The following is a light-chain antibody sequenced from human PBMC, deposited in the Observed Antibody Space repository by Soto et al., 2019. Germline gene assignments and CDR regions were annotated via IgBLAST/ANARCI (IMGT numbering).Light chain of an antibody. CDR2: SNN. CDR3: ATWDDSLNGYV. V-gene: IGLV1-44*01. J-gene: IGLJ1*01. CDR1: SSNIGSNT. Sequence: QSVVTQPPSASGTPGQRVTISCSGSSSNIGSNTVHWYQQLPGTAPKLLTHSNNQRPSGVPDRFSGSKSGTSASLAINGLQSEDEAEYYCATWDDSLNGYVFGTGTKLTVL.